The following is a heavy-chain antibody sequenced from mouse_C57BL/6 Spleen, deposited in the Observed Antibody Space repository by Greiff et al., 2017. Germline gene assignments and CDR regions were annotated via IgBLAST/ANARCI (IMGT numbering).Heavy chain of an antibody. V-gene: IGHV3-6*01. CDR1: GYSITSGYY. Sequence: EVQLQESGPGLVKPSQSLSLTCSVTGYSITSGYYWNWIRQFPGNKLEWMGYISYDGSNNYNPSLKNRISITRDTSKNQFFLKLNSVTTEDTATYYCARGEDYDWFAYWGQGTLVTVSA. CDR3: ARGEDYDWFAY. D-gene: IGHD2-4*01. J-gene: IGHJ3*01. CDR2: ISYDGSN.